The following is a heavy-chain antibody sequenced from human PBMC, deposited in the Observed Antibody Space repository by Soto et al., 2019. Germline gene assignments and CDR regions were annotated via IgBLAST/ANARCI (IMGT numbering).Heavy chain of an antibody. V-gene: IGHV4-39*01. Sequence: SLTGTVSGRTFNINADFWYLALTRQPPGKGLEWIGSIDNGGNTHYNAPLKSRVIISADTSKNQFSLSLNSVTAADTAVYYCVKRSLLMAPTWGQGIQVTVSS. D-gene: IGHD1-26*01. J-gene: IGHJ4*02. CDR1: GRTFNINADF. CDR2: IDNGGNT. CDR3: VKRSLLMAPT.